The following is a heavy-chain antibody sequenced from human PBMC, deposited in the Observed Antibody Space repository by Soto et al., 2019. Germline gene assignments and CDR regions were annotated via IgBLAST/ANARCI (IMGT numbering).Heavy chain of an antibody. Sequence: PGGSLRLSCAASGFTFIDYYIIFIRQAPLKWREWISYISGSNIYTNCADSVKGRFTISRDNANNSLYLQMDSLRVEDTAVYYCARDGGEVIPAAIGGGYGMDVWGQGTTVTVS. CDR3: ARDGGEVIPAAIGGGYGMDV. J-gene: IGHJ6*02. CDR1: GFTFIDYY. V-gene: IGHV3-11*06. CDR2: ISGSNIYT. D-gene: IGHD2-2*01.